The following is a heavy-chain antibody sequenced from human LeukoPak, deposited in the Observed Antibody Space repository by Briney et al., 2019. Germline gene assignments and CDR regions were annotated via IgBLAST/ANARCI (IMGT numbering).Heavy chain of an antibody. CDR2: INHSGST. V-gene: IGHV4-34*01. D-gene: IGHD1-26*01. CDR3: ARAKVWEYYFDY. J-gene: IGHJ4*02. CDR1: GGSFSGYY. Sequence: PSETLSLTCAVYGGSFSGYYWSWIRQPPGKGLEWIGEINHSGSTNYNPSLKSRVTISVDTSKNQFSLKLSSATAADTAVYYCARAKVWEYYFDYWGQGTLVTVSS.